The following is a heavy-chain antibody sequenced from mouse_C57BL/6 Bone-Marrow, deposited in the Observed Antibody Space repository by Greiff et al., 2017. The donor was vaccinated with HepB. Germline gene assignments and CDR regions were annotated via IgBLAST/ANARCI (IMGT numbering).Heavy chain of an antibody. V-gene: IGHV1-76*01. CDR1: GYTFTDYY. J-gene: IGHJ2*01. D-gene: IGHD2-13*01. CDR2: IYPGSGNT. Sequence: VQLQQSGAELVRPGASVKLSCTASGYTFTDYYINWVKQRPGQGLEWIARIYPGSGNTYYNEKFKGKATLTADKSSSTAYMQLSSLTSEDSAVYFCARAGDYRGGYWGQGTTLTVSS. CDR3: ARAGDYRGGY.